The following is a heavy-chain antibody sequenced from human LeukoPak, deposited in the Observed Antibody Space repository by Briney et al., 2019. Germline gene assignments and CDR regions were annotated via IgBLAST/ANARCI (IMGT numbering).Heavy chain of an antibody. CDR2: IFVDGRT. J-gene: IGHJ3*01. D-gene: IGHD3-10*01. V-gene: IGHV4-4*07. CDR3: RYGSGTFFNEAFDF. Sequence: SETLSLTCNVSRGSITSYSWTWIRQPVGKGLEWIGRIFVDGRTNYNPSLKSRVTLSIDTSKNQFSLNVKSVIAADAAVYYCRYGSGTFFNEAFDFWGQGTMVTVSS. CDR1: RGSITSYS.